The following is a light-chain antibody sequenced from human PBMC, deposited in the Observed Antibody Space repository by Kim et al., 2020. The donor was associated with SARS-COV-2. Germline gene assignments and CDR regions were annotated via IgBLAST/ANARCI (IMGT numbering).Light chain of an antibody. V-gene: IGKV3-15*01. CDR3: QQSNNWPPLT. CDR1: QTINNK. CDR2: DAT. J-gene: IGKJ1*01. Sequence: SPGERAPRSCRASQTINNKLVWYQKKPGQAPRILIYDATARATGIPARFIGSGSETDFTLTISSLQSEDFAVYYCQQSNNWPPLTFGQGTKVDIK.